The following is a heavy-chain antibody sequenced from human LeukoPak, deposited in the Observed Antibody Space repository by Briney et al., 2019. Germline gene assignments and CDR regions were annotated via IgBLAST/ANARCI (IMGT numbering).Heavy chain of an antibody. Sequence: TSETLSLTCAVSGGSISISTWWSWVRQPPGKGLEWIGEIYHGGSTNYNPSLKSRVTISVDTSKNQFSLRLSSVTAADTAVYYCARSYCGGGSCGAFDIWGQGTMVTVSS. J-gene: IGHJ3*02. CDR1: GGSISISTW. V-gene: IGHV4-4*02. CDR2: IYHGGST. CDR3: ARSYCGGGSCGAFDI. D-gene: IGHD2-15*01.